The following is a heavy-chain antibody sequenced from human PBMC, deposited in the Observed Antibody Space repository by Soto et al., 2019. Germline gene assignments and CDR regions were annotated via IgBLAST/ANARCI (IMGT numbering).Heavy chain of an antibody. D-gene: IGHD1-26*01. CDR3: AREAIVAGATTGMEV. CDR2: INPGYPAGIST. J-gene: IGHJ6*04. Sequence: QVQLVQSGAEVKKPGASVKVSCKASGYTLTTFFMHWVRQAPGQGLDWMGVINPGYPAGISTTYAQKFQGRVTMTTDTSTSTVYMERSRLRSDDTAVYYCAREAIVAGATTGMEVWGKGSMLTVSS. V-gene: IGHV1-46*01. CDR1: GYTLTTFF.